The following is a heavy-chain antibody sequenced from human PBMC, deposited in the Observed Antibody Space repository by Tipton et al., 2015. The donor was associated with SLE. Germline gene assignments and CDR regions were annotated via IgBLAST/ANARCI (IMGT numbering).Heavy chain of an antibody. CDR3: ARDDAEADHIDC. V-gene: IGHV3-30*03. CDR2: ISYDGGNQ. J-gene: IGHJ4*02. D-gene: IGHD6-19*01. CDR1: GFTFSTSV. Sequence: SLRLSCAASGFTFSTSVMHWVRQAPGKGLEWVAVISYDGGNQHYADSVKGRFTISRDRSKNTLYLQMHSLRAEDTAVYYCARDDAEADHIDCWGQGTLVTVSS.